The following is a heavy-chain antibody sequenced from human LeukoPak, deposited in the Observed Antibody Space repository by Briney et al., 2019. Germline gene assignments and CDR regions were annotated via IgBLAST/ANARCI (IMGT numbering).Heavy chain of an antibody. J-gene: IGHJ4*02. Sequence: GGSLRLSCAASGFSISDYYMTWIRQAPGKGPEWLSSSRSSTIYTDYAESVKGRFTISRDNAKNSLSLQMNSLRAEDTAVYYCAREGGSSRYQIDYRGQGTLVTVSS. CDR3: AREGGSSRYQIDY. CDR1: GFSISDYY. V-gene: IGHV3-11*05. D-gene: IGHD6-13*01. CDR2: SRSSTIYT.